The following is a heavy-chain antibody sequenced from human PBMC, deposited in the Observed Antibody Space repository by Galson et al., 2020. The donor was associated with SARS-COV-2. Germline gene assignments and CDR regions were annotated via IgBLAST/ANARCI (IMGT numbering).Heavy chain of an antibody. CDR3: TTVDPTQLTIVVPAAMFYYYYGMDV. D-gene: IGHD2-2*01. CDR1: GFTFSNAW. CDR2: IKSKTDGGTT. V-gene: IGHV3-15*01. Sequence: GGSLRLSCAASGFTFSNAWMSWVRQAPGKGLEWVGRIKSKTDGGTTDYAAPVKGRFTISRDDSKNTLYLQMNSLKTEDTAVYYCTTVDPTQLTIVVPAAMFYYYYGMDVWGQGTTVTVSS. J-gene: IGHJ6*02.